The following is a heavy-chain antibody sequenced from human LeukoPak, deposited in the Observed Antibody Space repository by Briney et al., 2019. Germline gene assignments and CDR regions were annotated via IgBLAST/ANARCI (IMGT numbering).Heavy chain of an antibody. J-gene: IGHJ5*02. CDR3: ARGRRENWFDP. CDR2: MDPNSGNT. Sequence: ASVKVSRKASGYTFTSYDINWVRQATGQGLEWMGWMDPNSGNTGYAQKFQGRVTMTRNTSISTAYMELSSLRSEDTAVYYCARGRRENWFDPWGQGTLVTVSS. CDR1: GYTFTSYD. V-gene: IGHV1-8*01.